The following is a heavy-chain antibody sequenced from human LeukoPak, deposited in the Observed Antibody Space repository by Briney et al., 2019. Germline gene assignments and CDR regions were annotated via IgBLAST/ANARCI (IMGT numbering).Heavy chain of an antibody. Sequence: NPSETLSLTCAVYGGSFSGYYWSWIRQPPGKGLEWIGEINHSGSTNYNPSLKSRVTISVDTSKNQFSLKLSSVTAADTAVYYCARGRENTPDYGGNSRTNWFDPWGQGTLVTVSS. CDR3: ARGRENTPDYGGNSRTNWFDP. CDR1: GGSFSGYY. J-gene: IGHJ5*02. V-gene: IGHV4-34*01. CDR2: INHSGST. D-gene: IGHD4-17*01.